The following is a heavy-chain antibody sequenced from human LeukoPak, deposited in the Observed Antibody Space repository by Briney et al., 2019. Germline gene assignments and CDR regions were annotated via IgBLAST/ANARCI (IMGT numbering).Heavy chain of an antibody. CDR1: GGSISSSNW. D-gene: IGHD2-21*02. V-gene: IGHV4-4*02. Sequence: SGTLSLTCAVSGGSISSSNWWSWVRQPPGKGLEWIGEIYHSGSTNYNPSLKSRVTISVDKSKNQFSLKLSSVTAADTAVYYCARDPGPGGDPPPYYYYYYMDVWGKGTTVTVSS. CDR3: ARDPGPGGDPPPYYYYYYMDV. J-gene: IGHJ6*03. CDR2: IYHSGST.